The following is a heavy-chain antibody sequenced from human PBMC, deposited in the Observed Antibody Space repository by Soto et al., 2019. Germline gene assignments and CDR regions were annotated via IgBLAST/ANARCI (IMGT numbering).Heavy chain of an antibody. J-gene: IGHJ4*02. CDR3: AKQLRGSGWYPLDS. D-gene: IGHD6-19*01. Sequence: PGGSLRLSCAASGFTFSRDGMSWVRQAPGKGLEWVSLITDNGRNTYYADSVKGRFTISRDNTKNTLFLQMNSLRTEDTAVYYCAKQLRGSGWYPLDSWGQGTPVTVSS. V-gene: IGHV3-23*01. CDR1: GFTFSRDG. CDR2: ITDNGRNT.